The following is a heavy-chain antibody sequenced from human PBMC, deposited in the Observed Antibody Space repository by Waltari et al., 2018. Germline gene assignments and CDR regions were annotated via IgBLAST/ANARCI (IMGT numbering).Heavy chain of an antibody. CDR2: INSDGSST. V-gene: IGHV3-74*01. J-gene: IGHJ4*02. D-gene: IGHD3-10*01. CDR1: GFTFSTYW. CDR3: ASFMGVRKHFDY. Sequence: EVQLVESGGGLVQPGGSLRLSCAASGFTFSTYWMHWVRQAPGKGLVWVVRINSDGSSTSYADSVKGRVSISRDNAKNTLYLQMNRLRAEDTAVYYCASFMGVRKHFDYWGQGTLVTVPS.